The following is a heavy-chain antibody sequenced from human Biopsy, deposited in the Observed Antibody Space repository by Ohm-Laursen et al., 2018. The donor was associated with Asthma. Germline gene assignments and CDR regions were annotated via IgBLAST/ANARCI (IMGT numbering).Heavy chain of an antibody. V-gene: IGHV4-30-2*01. D-gene: IGHD2-21*02. CDR1: GGSVSSGNNS. Sequence: QTLSLTCAVSGGSVSSGNNSWTWIRQPPGKGLEWIGYMYHSGRTYYNPSLKSRVNISVDKSKNQFSLKVNSVTAADTAVYYCARCGGDCPIRGLDSWGPGTLVTVSS. CDR2: MYHSGRT. CDR3: ARCGGDCPIRGLDS. J-gene: IGHJ4*02.